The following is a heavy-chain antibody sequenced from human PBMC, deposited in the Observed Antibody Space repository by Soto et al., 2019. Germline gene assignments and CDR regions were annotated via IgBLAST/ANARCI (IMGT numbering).Heavy chain of an antibody. CDR1: GGSISSYH. CDR3: ARHVGLRASYDY. V-gene: IGHV4-59*08. D-gene: IGHD3-10*01. CDR2: IYYSGSI. Sequence: QVQLQESGPGLVKPSETLSLTCTVSGGSISSYHWSWIRQPPGKGLEWIGYIYYSGSINYNPSLKSRVPISADTSKNQFSLKLTSVTAADTAVYYCARHVGLRASYDYWGQGTLVTVSS. J-gene: IGHJ4*02.